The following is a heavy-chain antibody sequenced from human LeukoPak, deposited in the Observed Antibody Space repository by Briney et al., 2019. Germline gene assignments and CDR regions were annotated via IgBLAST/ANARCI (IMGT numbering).Heavy chain of an antibody. CDR2: IYHTGST. V-gene: IGHV4-38-2*01. J-gene: IGHJ4*02. Sequence: SETLSLTCSVSGYSFTSAHYWGWIRQPPGKGLEWTGHIYHTGSTHYNPPHKSRATLSVDTTKNKYSVELSCVSAAVTAVYYCARYCSSSSCILRGFDYWGQGTLVTVSS. CDR3: ARYCSSSSCILRGFDY. CDR1: GYSFTSAHY. D-gene: IGHD2-2*01.